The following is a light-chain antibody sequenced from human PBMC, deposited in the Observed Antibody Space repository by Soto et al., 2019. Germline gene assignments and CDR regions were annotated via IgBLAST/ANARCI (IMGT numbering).Light chain of an antibody. CDR1: SSDIGPYNY. CDR2: EVT. V-gene: IGLV2-14*01. J-gene: IGLJ1*01. CDR3: TSFAPGRIYV. Sequence: QSALTQPASVSGSPGQSITISCIGTSSDIGPYNYVSWYQQHPDKAPKLILYEVTNRPSGASDRFSGSKSGNAAFLTISGLQAEDEADYYCTSFAPGRIYVFGSGTKVTVL.